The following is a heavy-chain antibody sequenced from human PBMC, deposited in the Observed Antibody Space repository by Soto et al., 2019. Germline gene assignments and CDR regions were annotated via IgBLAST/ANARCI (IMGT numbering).Heavy chain of an antibody. CDR1: GYTFTGYY. CDR2: INPNSVGT. CDR3: ARDAKDGYNVDY. D-gene: IGHD6-25*01. Sequence: VSSVKVSCKASGYTFTGYYMHWVRQTPGQGLEWMGWINPNSVGTNYAPKFQGRFTMTRDTSISTAYMELSRLRAYDTAVYYCARDAKDGYNVDYWGQGALVTVSS. V-gene: IGHV1-2*02. J-gene: IGHJ4*01.